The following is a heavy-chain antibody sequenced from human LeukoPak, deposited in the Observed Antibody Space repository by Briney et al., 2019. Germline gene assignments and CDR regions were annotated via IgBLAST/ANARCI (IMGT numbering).Heavy chain of an antibody. J-gene: IGHJ4*02. CDR1: GFTFSTYD. Sequence: GGSLRLSCAASGFTFSTYDMNWVRQAPGKGLEWVSGISENGGTTFYAESVKGRFTITRDNTKNTLYVQMNSLRGEDTAVYYCAKDYGPKQLVFFDSWGQGTLVTVSS. V-gene: IGHV3-23*01. CDR3: AKDYGPKQLVFFDS. CDR2: ISENGGTT. D-gene: IGHD6-13*01.